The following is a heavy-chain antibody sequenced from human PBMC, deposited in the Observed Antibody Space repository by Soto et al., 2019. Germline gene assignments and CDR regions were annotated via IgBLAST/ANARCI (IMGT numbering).Heavy chain of an antibody. CDR3: ARDAGIAAAGINWFDP. CDR2: IYYSGST. V-gene: IGHV4-59*01. J-gene: IGHJ5*02. D-gene: IGHD6-13*01. Sequence: PSETLSLTCTVSGGSISSYYWSWIRQPPGKGLEWIGYIYYSGSTNYNPSLKSRVTISVDTSKNQFSLKLSSVTAADTAVYYCARDAGIAAAGINWFDPWGQGTLVTVS. CDR1: GGSISSYY.